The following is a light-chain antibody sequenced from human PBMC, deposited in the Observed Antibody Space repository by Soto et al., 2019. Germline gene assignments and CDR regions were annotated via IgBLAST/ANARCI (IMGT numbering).Light chain of an antibody. CDR2: GAS. Sequence: ETVITQSPATLSVSPGGRATLSCRASQSISDTLAWYQQKPGQAPRLLIYGASTRATGIPARFSGSGSGTEFTLTISSLQSEDFAVYYCQQYSNWPPGTFGQGTKVDIK. V-gene: IGKV3-15*01. J-gene: IGKJ1*01. CDR1: QSISDT. CDR3: QQYSNWPPGT.